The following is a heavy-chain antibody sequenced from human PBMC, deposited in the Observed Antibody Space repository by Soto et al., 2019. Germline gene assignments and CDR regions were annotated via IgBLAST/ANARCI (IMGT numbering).Heavy chain of an antibody. V-gene: IGHV4-4*07. J-gene: IGHJ6*02. CDR2: IYTSGST. CDR3: ARDWDIVVVPAASDYYYYYGMDV. D-gene: IGHD2-2*01. CDR1: GGSISSYY. Sequence: SETLSLTCTVSGGSISSYYWSWIRQPAGKGLEWIGRIYTSGSTNYNPSLKSRVTMSVDTSKNQFSLKLSSVTAADPAVYYCARDWDIVVVPAASDYYYYYGMDVWGQGTTVTVSS.